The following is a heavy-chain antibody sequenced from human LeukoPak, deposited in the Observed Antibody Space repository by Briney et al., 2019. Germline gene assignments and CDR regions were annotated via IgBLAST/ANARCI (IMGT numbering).Heavy chain of an antibody. CDR1: GGTFSSYA. D-gene: IGHD6-13*01. J-gene: IGHJ5*02. Sequence: SVKVSCKASGGTFSSYAISWVRQAPGQGLEWTGGIIPIFGTANYAQKFQGRVTITADESTSTAYMELSSLRSEDTAVYYSARDPGIAAAGTEGRWFDPWGQGTLVTVSS. V-gene: IGHV1-69*13. CDR2: IIPIFGTA. CDR3: ARDPGIAAAGTEGRWFDP.